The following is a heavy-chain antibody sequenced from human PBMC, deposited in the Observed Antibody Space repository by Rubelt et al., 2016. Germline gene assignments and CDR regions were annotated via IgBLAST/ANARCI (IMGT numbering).Heavy chain of an antibody. CDR3: ARGSMIVVVINLWGFDY. CDR1: GGSFSGYY. V-gene: IGHV4-34*01. CDR2: INHSGST. J-gene: IGHJ4*02. Sequence: QVQLQQWGAGLLKPSETLSLTCAVYGGSFSGYYWSWIRQPPGKGLEWIGEINHSGSTNYNPSLKSRVTISLDTSKIQFSLKLSSVPASDTAVYYCARGSMIVVVINLWGFDYWGQGTLVTVSS. D-gene: IGHD3-22*01.